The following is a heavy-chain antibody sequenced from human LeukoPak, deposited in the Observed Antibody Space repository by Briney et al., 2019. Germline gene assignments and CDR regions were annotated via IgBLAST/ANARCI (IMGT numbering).Heavy chain of an antibody. CDR1: GYTFTSYG. CDR3: ARGAQDYFDY. CDR2: INPSGGST. D-gene: IGHD1-26*01. J-gene: IGHJ4*02. V-gene: IGHV1-46*03. Sequence: ASVKVSCKASGYTFTSYGISWVRQAPGQGLEWMGIINPSGGSTSYAQRFQGRVTMTRDTSTSTVYMELSSLRSEDTAVYYCARGAQDYFDYWGQGTLVTVSS.